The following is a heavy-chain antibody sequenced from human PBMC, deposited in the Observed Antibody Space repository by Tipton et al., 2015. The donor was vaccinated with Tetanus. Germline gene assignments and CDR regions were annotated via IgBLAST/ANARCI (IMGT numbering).Heavy chain of an antibody. CDR3: AKAFKDTTMTVIVVNPTAFDS. V-gene: IGHV3-23*01. D-gene: IGHD5-18*01. J-gene: IGHJ4*02. CDR1: GFNFGNYA. CDR2: TSSRGGTT. Sequence: SLRLSCAASGFNFGNYAMSWVRQAPGKGLEWVSGTSSRGGTTYYADSVKGRFTLSRDNSNNALYLEMHSLRAEDTAVYYCAKAFKDTTMTVIVVNPTAFDSWGQGTLVTVSS.